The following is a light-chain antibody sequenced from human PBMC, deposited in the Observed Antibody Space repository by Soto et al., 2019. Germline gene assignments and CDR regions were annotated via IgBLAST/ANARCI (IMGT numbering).Light chain of an antibody. J-gene: IGKJ2*01. CDR2: GAS. V-gene: IGKV3-20*01. CDR3: QQYGSSPPYT. CDR1: QSVSSSY. Sequence: EIVLTQSPGTLSLSPGERATLSCRASQSVSSSYSGWCQQKPGQAPRLLIYGASSRATGVPDRFSGSGSGTDFTLTISRLEPEDFAVYYCQQYGSSPPYTFGQGTKLEIK.